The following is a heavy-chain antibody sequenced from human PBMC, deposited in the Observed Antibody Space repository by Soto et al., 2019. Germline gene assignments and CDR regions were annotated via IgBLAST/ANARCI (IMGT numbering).Heavy chain of an antibody. D-gene: IGHD2-15*01. Sequence: QVQLVESGGGVVQPGRSLRLSCTASGFTFSSYAMYWVRQAPGKGLEWVARISYDGSNQFYGDSVKGRFTISRDNSKNTLYLQMNSLRSEDTAVYYCAKDRGAAYWGQGTLVTVSS. CDR3: AKDRGAAY. J-gene: IGHJ4*02. V-gene: IGHV3-30*18. CDR2: ISYDGSNQ. CDR1: GFTFSSYA.